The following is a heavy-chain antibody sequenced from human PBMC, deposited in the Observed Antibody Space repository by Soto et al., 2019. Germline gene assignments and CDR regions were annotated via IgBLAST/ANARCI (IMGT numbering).Heavy chain of an antibody. J-gene: IGHJ4*02. CDR3: ARLTPQWPYLDY. CDR2: IYYRGNT. V-gene: IGHV4-59*08. CDR1: GGSISGYY. Sequence: PSETLSLTCTVSGGSISGYYWSWIRQPPGKGLEWIGYIYYRGNTHHNPSLKSRVTISVDTSKNQFSLNLSSVTAADTAVYFCARLTPQWPYLDYWGQGTLVTVSS. D-gene: IGHD6-19*01.